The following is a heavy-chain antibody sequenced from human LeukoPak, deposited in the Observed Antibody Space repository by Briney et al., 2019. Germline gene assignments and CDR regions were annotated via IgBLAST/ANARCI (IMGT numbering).Heavy chain of an antibody. CDR2: ISWKSGTI. CDR3: VKARRDGYNSWGIFDY. J-gene: IGHJ4*02. V-gene: IGHV3-9*03. CDR1: GFTFNDYG. Sequence: PGGSLRLSCAASGFTFNDYGMSWVRQAPGKGLEWVSGISWKSGTIGYADSVKGRFTISRDNAKNSLYLQMNSLRVEDMALYYCVKARRDGYNSWGIFDYWGQGTLVTVSS. D-gene: IGHD5-24*01.